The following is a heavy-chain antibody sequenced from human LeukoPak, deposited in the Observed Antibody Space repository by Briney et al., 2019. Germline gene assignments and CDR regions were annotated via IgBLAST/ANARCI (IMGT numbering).Heavy chain of an antibody. Sequence: DSVKGRFTISRDNSKNTLYLQMNSLRAEDTAVYYCARAVPSDFWSGYLYFDYWGQGTLVTVSS. V-gene: IGHV3-30*01. D-gene: IGHD3-3*01. CDR3: ARAVPSDFWSGYLYFDY. J-gene: IGHJ4*02.